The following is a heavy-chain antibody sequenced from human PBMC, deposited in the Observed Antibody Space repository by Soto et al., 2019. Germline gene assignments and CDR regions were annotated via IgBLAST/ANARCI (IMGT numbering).Heavy chain of an antibody. D-gene: IGHD5-12*01. V-gene: IGHV4-59*01. Sequence: PSETLSLTCTVSGGSISSYYWSWIRQPPGKGLEWIGYIYYSGSTNYNPSLKSRVTISIDTSKNQFSLKLSSVTAADTAVYYCARGGSPNAYWGQGTLVTVSS. CDR2: IYYSGST. J-gene: IGHJ4*02. CDR3: ARGGSPNAY. CDR1: GGSISSYY.